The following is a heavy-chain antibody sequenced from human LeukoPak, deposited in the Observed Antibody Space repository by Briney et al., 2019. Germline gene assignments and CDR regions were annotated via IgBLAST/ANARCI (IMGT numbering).Heavy chain of an antibody. CDR2: IIPIFGTA. CDR1: GGXFSSYA. Sequence: ASVKVSCKASGGXFSSYAISWVRQAPGQGLEWMGGIIPIFGTANYAQKFQGRVTITADESTSTAYMELSSLRSEDTAVYYCARTGRNSGWYWFDPWGQGTLVTVSS. D-gene: IGHD6-19*01. V-gene: IGHV1-69*13. J-gene: IGHJ5*02. CDR3: ARTGRNSGWYWFDP.